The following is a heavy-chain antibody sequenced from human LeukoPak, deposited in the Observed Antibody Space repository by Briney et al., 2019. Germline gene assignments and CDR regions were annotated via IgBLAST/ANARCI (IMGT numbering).Heavy chain of an antibody. V-gene: IGHV4-59*01. CDR1: GGSISSYY. J-gene: IGHJ6*02. CDR3: ARDVGGNSPRYYYGLDV. CDR2: TYYSGRT. Sequence: SETLSLTCTVSGGSISSYYWSWIRQPPGKGLEWIGYTYYSGRTNYNPSLKSRVTISVDTSKNEISLKLSSVTAADTAFYYCARDVGGNSPRYYYGLDVWGQGTTVTVSS. D-gene: IGHD4-23*01.